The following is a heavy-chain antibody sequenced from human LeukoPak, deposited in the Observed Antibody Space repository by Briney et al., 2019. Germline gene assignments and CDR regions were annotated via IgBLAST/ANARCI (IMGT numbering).Heavy chain of an antibody. CDR3: ARDWHYDILTGYVHYYGMDV. V-gene: IGHV4-4*07. CDR1: GGSFSGYY. CDR2: IYTSGST. J-gene: IGHJ6*02. D-gene: IGHD3-9*01. Sequence: SETLSLTCAVYGGSFSGYYWSWIRQPAGKGLEWIGRIYTSGSTNYNPSLKSRVTMSVDTSKNQFSLKLSSVTAADTAVYYCARDWHYDILTGYVHYYGMDVWGQGTTVTVSS.